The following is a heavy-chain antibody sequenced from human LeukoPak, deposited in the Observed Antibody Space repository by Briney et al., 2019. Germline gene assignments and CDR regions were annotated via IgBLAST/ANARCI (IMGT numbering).Heavy chain of an antibody. Sequence: ASVKVSCKASGYTFTGYYMHWVRQAPGQGLEWMGWINPNSGGTNYAQKFPGRVTMTRDTSISTAYMELSRLRSDDTAVYYCARWFPPKDSSGYTYYFDYWGQGTLVTVSS. CDR1: GYTFTGYY. D-gene: IGHD3-22*01. CDR2: INPNSGGT. V-gene: IGHV1-2*02. J-gene: IGHJ4*02. CDR3: ARWFPPKDSSGYTYYFDY.